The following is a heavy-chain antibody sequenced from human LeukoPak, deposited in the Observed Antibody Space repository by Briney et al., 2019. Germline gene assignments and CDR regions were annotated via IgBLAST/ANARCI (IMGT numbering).Heavy chain of an antibody. CDR2: IWYDGSNQ. V-gene: IGHV3-33*01. CDR1: GFTFTNYG. D-gene: IGHD1-26*01. CDR3: ATDRNSGKYYDY. Sequence: SGGSLRLSCTTSGFTFTNYGINWVRQAPGKGLEWVAVIWYDGSNQYYVDSVKGRFTVSRDNAKNTLYLQMNSLRAEDTAVYYCATDRNSGKYYDYWGQGTLVTVSS. J-gene: IGHJ4*02.